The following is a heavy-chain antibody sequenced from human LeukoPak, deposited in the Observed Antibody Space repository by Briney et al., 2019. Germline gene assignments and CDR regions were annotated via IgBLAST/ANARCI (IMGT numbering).Heavy chain of an antibody. J-gene: IGHJ3*02. CDR3: AREISRTGAFDS. D-gene: IGHD3-3*02. Sequence: GGSLRLSCAASWITVSNNYMSWGRQAPGEGLEVVSVIYSGGSTYYADSVKGRFTISRDNSTNTLYLQVNSLRADDTAGYYCAREISRTGAFDSWGERTMVTASS. CDR1: WITVSNNY. CDR2: IYSGGST. V-gene: IGHV3-53*05.